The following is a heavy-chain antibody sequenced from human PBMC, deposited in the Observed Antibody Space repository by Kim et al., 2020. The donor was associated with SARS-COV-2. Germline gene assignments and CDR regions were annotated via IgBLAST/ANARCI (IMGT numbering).Heavy chain of an antibody. CDR1: GFTFSSHW. J-gene: IGHJ3*01. CDR3: ARDKGGYGAFDL. CDR2: INSDGTFT. Sequence: GGSLRLSCAASGFTFSSHWMHWVRQAPGKGLLWVSCINSDGTFTCYADSLKGRFIVSRDKAKNTLYLQMNSLRAEDTAVYYCARDKGGYGAFDLWGQGTMVTVSS. D-gene: IGHD2-15*01. V-gene: IGHV3-74*01.